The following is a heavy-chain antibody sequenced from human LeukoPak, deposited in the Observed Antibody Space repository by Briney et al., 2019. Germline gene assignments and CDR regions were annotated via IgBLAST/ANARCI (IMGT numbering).Heavy chain of an antibody. CDR3: ARVDGSGSYYKRFWFDP. Sequence: NPSETQSLTCTVSGGSISSYYWSWIRQPAGKGLEWIGRIYTSGSTNYNPSLKSRVTMSVDTSKNQFSLKLSSVTAADTAVYYCARVDGSGSYYKRFWFDPWGQGTLVTVSS. J-gene: IGHJ5*02. V-gene: IGHV4-4*07. D-gene: IGHD3-10*01. CDR2: IYTSGST. CDR1: GGSISSYY.